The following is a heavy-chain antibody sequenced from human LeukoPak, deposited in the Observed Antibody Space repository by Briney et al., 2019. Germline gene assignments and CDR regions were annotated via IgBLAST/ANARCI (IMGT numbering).Heavy chain of an antibody. D-gene: IGHD1-26*01. CDR1: GFAFNPYA. Sequence: GGSLRLSCAASGFAFNPYAMSWVRQAPGKGLEWVSAISGSGGSTYYADSVKGRFTISRDNSKNTLYLQMNSLRAEDTAVYYCAKDGSGSYLSAFDIWGQGTMVTVSS. CDR3: AKDGSGSYLSAFDI. V-gene: IGHV3-23*01. CDR2: ISGSGGST. J-gene: IGHJ3*02.